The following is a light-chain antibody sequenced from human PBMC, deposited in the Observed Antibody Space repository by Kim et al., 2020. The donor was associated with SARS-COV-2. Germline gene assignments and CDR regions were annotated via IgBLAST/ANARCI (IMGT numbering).Light chain of an antibody. J-gene: IGKJ4*01. CDR3: ERYGSAPLT. Sequence: SPGERAPLSCRASQSVSSSYLGWYQQKPGQAPRRLIYGASSRATGIPDRFSGSGSGTDFTLTISRVEPEDFAVYCCERYGSAPLTFGGGTKMDIK. CDR1: QSVSSSY. CDR2: GAS. V-gene: IGKV3-20*01.